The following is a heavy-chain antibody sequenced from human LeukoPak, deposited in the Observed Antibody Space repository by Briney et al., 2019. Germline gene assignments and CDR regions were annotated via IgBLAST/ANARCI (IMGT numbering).Heavy chain of an antibody. CDR3: AHITTVTCADY. D-gene: IGHD4-11*01. J-gene: IGHJ4*02. V-gene: IGHV2-5*02. CDR2: IYWDDDE. Sequence: SGPTLVKPTRTLTLTCTFSGFSLTTSGVGVGWIRQPPGKALEWLALIYWDDDERYSPSLKSRLTITKDTSKNQVVLTITNMDPVDTATYYCAHITTVTCADYWGQGTLVTVSS. CDR1: GFSLTTSGVG.